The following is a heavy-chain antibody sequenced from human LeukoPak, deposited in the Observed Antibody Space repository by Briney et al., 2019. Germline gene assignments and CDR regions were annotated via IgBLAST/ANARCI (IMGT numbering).Heavy chain of an antibody. J-gene: IGHJ4*02. CDR1: GYDFTSVG. D-gene: IGHD6-19*01. V-gene: IGHV1-18*01. CDR2: ISPYNGNT. CDR3: ARAGSGSGWYFDY. Sequence: ASVKASCKASGYDFTSVGIAWVRQAPGQGLEWMGWISPYNGNTRYVQKLQGRVTMTTDTSTSTAYMELRSLRFDDTAVYYCARAGSGSGWYFDYWGQGTLVTVSS.